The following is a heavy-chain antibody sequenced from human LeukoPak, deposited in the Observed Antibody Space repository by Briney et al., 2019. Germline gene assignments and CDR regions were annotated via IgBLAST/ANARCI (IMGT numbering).Heavy chain of an antibody. CDR3: ARVSVGRWYYYYMDV. CDR1: GFTFSSYE. Sequence: PGGSLRLPCAASGFTFSSYEMNWVRQAPGKGLEWVSYISSSGSTIYYADSVKGRFTISRDNAKNSLYLQMNSLRAEDTAVYYCARVSVGRWYYYYMDVWGKGTTVTVSS. CDR2: ISSSGSTI. D-gene: IGHD5-24*01. J-gene: IGHJ6*03. V-gene: IGHV3-48*03.